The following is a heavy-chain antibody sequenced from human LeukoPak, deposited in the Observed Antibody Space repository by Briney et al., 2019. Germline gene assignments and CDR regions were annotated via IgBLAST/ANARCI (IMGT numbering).Heavy chain of an antibody. J-gene: IGHJ5*02. Sequence: PSETLSLTCVVYSGSFSGYYWSWIRQPPGKGLEWIGEINHSGSTNYNPSLKSRVTISVDTSKNQFSLKLSSVTAADTAVYYCARNFADIVVVPAAIGWFDPWGQGTLVTVSS. D-gene: IGHD2-2*01. V-gene: IGHV4-34*01. CDR1: SGSFSGYY. CDR3: ARNFADIVVVPAAIGWFDP. CDR2: INHSGST.